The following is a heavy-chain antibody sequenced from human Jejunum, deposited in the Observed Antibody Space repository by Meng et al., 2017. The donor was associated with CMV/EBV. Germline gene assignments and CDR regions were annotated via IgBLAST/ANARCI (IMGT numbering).Heavy chain of an antibody. CDR1: GFTFNYE. V-gene: IGHV3-48*03. Sequence: GFTFNYEMNWVRQAPGKGLEWISNISSSDVIYYADSVKGRFTISRDNAQSSLFLHMNNLRAEDTAVYFCARQNYDYWSDYAVFFDLWGQGTLVTVSS. CDR2: ISSSDVI. D-gene: IGHD3-3*01. CDR3: ARQNYDYWSDYAVFFDL. J-gene: IGHJ4*02.